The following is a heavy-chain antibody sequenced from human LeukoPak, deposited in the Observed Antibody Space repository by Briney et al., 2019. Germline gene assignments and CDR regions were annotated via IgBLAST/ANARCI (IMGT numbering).Heavy chain of an antibody. D-gene: IGHD2-15*01. V-gene: IGHV3-30*04. CDR2: ISYDGSNK. Sequence: GGSLRLSCAASGFTFSSYAMHWVRQAPGKGLEWVAVISYDGSNKYYADSVKGRFTISRDSSKNTLYLQMNSLRAEDTAVYYCAREIESYCSGGSCYPIDYWGQGTLVTVSS. CDR3: AREIESYCSGGSCYPIDY. CDR1: GFTFSSYA. J-gene: IGHJ4*02.